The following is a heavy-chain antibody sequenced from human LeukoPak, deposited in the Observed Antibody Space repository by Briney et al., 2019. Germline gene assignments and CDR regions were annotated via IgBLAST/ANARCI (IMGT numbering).Heavy chain of an antibody. CDR1: GGSISSYH. V-gene: IGHV4-59*01. Sequence: SETLSLTCTVSGGSISSYHWSWIRQPPGKGLEWIGYIYYSGSTNYNPSLKSRVTISVDTSKNQFSLKLSSVTAADTAVYYCARVTNYYDSSGYYFDYWGQGTLVTVSS. CDR2: IYYSGST. J-gene: IGHJ4*02. CDR3: ARVTNYYDSSGYYFDY. D-gene: IGHD3-22*01.